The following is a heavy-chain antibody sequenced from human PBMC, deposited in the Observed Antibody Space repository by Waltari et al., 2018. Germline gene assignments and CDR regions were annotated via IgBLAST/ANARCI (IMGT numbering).Heavy chain of an antibody. CDR1: GFIFDDSG. Sequence: VHLVESGGGLVRPGRSLRLSCAASGFIFDDSGLDWGRQAPGKGLEWVAGINWNSGTIHYADSVKGRFTISRDNAENSLYLQMNSLTTEDTAVYYCTKDMDGATAMAPRLDFWGQGTLVTVSS. J-gene: IGHJ4*02. CDR3: TKDMDGATAMAPRLDF. D-gene: IGHD5-18*01. CDR2: INWNSGTI. V-gene: IGHV3-9*01.